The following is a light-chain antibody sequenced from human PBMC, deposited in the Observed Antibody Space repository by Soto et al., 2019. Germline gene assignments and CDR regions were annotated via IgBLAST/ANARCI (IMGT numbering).Light chain of an antibody. CDR3: SSYSTSFFYV. Sequence: QLVLTQPASVSGSPGQSITISCTGTSSDIGFYNYVSWYQQSPGKAPKLLIYGVTNRPSGISYRFSGSKSGSTASLTIYGLRDEDEADYYCSSYSTSFFYVFGTGTKLTVL. CDR2: GVT. J-gene: IGLJ1*01. CDR1: SSDIGFYNY. V-gene: IGLV2-14*01.